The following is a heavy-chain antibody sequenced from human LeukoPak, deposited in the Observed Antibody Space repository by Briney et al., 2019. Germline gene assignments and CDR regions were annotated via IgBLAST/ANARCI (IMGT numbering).Heavy chain of an antibody. V-gene: IGHV3-64*01. D-gene: IGHD2-2*01. J-gene: IGHJ4*02. CDR1: GFTFSSYA. Sequence: GGSLRLSCAASGFTFSSYAMHWVRQAPGKGLECVSAISNNGGSTYYANSVKGRFTISRDNSKNTLYLQMGSLRAEDMAVYYCARDHITSWQIDFWGQGTMVTVSS. CDR2: ISNNGGST. CDR3: ARDHITSWQIDF.